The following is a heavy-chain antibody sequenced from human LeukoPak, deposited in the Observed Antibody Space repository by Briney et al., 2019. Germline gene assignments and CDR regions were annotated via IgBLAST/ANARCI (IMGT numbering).Heavy chain of an antibody. J-gene: IGHJ3*02. V-gene: IGHV3-30*03. CDR2: ISYDGSNK. CDR1: GFTFSSYG. Sequence: GGSLRLSCAASGFTFSSYGMHWVRQAPGKGLEWVAVISYDGSNKYYADSVKGRFTISRDNSKNTLYLQMNSLRTEDTAVYYCVREAAFDIWGQGTKVTVSS. CDR3: VREAAFDI.